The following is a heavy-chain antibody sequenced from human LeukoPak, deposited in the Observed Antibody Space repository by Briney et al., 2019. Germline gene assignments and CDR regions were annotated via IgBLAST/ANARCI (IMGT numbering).Heavy chain of an antibody. V-gene: IGHV4-4*02. J-gene: IGHJ4*02. CDR3: ARHEVLLWFGEPNYFDY. CDR1: GVSISSNLW. Sequence: SGTLSLTCAVSGVSISSNLWWTWVRQPPGKGLEWIAEIHHSGSINYNPSLKSRVTISVDKAKNQFSLKLSSVTAADTAVYYCARHEVLLWFGEPNYFDYWGQGTLVTVSS. CDR2: IHHSGSI. D-gene: IGHD3-10*01.